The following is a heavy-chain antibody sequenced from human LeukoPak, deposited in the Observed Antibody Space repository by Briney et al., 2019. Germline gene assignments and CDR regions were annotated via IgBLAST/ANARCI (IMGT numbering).Heavy chain of an antibody. CDR2: ISWNSGSI. J-gene: IGHJ4*02. CDR1: GFTVDDYA. V-gene: IGHV3-9*01. Sequence: GGSVRLSCAASGFTVDDYAMHWVRQAPGKGLEWVLGISWNSGSIGYADSVKGRFTISRANAKNSLYLQMHSLSAEATALYYCAKDRHEYSSSGGLFDYWGQGTLVTVSS. D-gene: IGHD6-6*01. CDR3: AKDRHEYSSSGGLFDY.